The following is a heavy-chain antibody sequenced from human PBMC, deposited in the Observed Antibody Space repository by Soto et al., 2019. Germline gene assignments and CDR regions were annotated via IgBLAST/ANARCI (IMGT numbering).Heavy chain of an antibody. Sequence: EVYLVEAGGRVVRPGGSLRLSCAASGFGFDEYGMSWVRQGPGKGLEWVSTINRHGDSTAYADSVKGRFTISRDNAKNSLYLQMNGLRAEDTAFYYCARDHRWGYQYGKYGDSWGQGTLVTVSS. CDR1: GFGFDEYG. D-gene: IGHD3-16*02. J-gene: IGHJ4*02. V-gene: IGHV3-20*04. CDR2: INRHGDST. CDR3: ARDHRWGYQYGKYGDS.